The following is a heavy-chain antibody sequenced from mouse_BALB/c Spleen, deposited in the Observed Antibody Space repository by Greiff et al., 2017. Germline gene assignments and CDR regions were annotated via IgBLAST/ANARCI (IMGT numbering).Heavy chain of an antibody. J-gene: IGHJ2*01. CDR1: GFSLSRYS. D-gene: IGHD4-1*01. CDR2: IWGGGST. CDR3: ARSANWDYFDY. Sequence: QVQLKESGPGLVAPSQSLSITCTVSGFSLSRYSVHWVRQPPGKGLEWLGTIWGGGSTDYNSALKSRLSISKDNSKSQVFLKMNSLQTDDTAMYYCARSANWDYFDYGGQGTTLTVSS. V-gene: IGHV2-6-4*01.